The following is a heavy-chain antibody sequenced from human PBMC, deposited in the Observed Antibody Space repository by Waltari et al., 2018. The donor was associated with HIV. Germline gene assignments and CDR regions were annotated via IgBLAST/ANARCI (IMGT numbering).Heavy chain of an antibody. V-gene: IGHV1-69*06. D-gene: IGHD4-17*01. Sequence: QVQLVQSGAEVKKPGSSVKVSCKASGGTFSSYVISWVRQAPGQGLEWRGGTIPIFGTANSARKFQGRVTITADNSTSTAYMELSSLRSADTAVYYCASTLTTVVTYWYFDLWGRGTLVTVSS. J-gene: IGHJ2*01. CDR2: TIPIFGTA. CDR3: ASTLTTVVTYWYFDL. CDR1: GGTFSSYV.